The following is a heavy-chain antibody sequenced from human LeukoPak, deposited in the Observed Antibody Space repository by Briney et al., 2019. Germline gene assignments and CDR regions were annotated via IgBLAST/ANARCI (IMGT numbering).Heavy chain of an antibody. CDR1: GGSISSSSYY. V-gene: IGHV4-39*07. CDR2: IYYSGST. Sequence: SETLSLTCTVSGGSISSSSYYWGWIRQPPGKGLEWIGSIYYSGSTYYNPSLKSRVTISVDTSKNQFSLKLSSVTAADMAVYYCARDVMYYYYMDVWGKGTTVTISS. D-gene: IGHD2-21*01. J-gene: IGHJ6*03. CDR3: ARDVMYYYYMDV.